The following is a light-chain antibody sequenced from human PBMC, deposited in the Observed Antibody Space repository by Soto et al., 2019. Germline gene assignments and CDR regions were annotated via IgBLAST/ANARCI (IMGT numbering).Light chain of an antibody. CDR1: SSDVGGYEY. V-gene: IGLV2-14*01. CDR2: DVS. J-gene: IGLJ1*01. Sequence: QSVLTRPASVSVSPGQSITISCTGTSSDVGGYEYVSWYQQHPGKAPKLMIYDVSNRPSRVSNRFSGSKSGNTASPTISGLQAEDEADYYCSSYTSSSTYVFGTGTKVTVL. CDR3: SSYTSSSTYV.